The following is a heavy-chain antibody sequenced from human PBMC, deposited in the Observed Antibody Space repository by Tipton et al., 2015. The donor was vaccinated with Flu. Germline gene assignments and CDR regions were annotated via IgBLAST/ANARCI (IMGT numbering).Heavy chain of an antibody. Sequence: TLSLTCVVSGGSISSDGDSWNWIRQPPEKGLEWIGYIYHSGNTYYNPSLTSRVTISIDRSKNQFSLKLSSVTAADTAVYYCARASGRDWGSLNLSVDWFDPWGQGTLVTVSS. J-gene: IGHJ5*02. V-gene: IGHV4-30-2*01. D-gene: IGHD7-27*01. CDR2: IYHSGNT. CDR1: GGSISSDGDS. CDR3: ARASGRDWGSLNLSVDWFDP.